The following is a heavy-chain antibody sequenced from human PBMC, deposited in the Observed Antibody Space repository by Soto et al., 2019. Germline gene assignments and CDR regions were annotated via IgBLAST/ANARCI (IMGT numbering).Heavy chain of an antibody. V-gene: IGHV3-30-3*01. J-gene: IGHJ4*02. Sequence: QVQLVESGGSVVQPGRSLRLSCAASGFTFSHFPMHWVRQSPGRGLEWMAVISYDGTTENYADSVKGRFTISRDNFKSILHLQMDSLRPEDTALYFCARDRTPIPLAIEYYFDYCGQGALVTVSS. CDR3: ARDRTPIPLAIEYYFDY. CDR1: GFTFSHFP. CDR2: ISYDGTTE. D-gene: IGHD6-19*01.